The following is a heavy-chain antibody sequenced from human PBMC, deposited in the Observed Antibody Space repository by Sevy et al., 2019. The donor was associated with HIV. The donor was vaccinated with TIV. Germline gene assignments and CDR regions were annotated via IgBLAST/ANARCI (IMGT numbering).Heavy chain of an antibody. V-gene: IGHV3-7*01. Sequence: GGSLRLSCAASGFIFNNYWMTWVRQAPGKGLEWVATIKPDGSEKYYVDSVKCGFTSSRDNAKNSLYLQMRSLRVEDTAMYYCASDYSWGQGTLVTVSS. D-gene: IGHD3-10*01. CDR2: IKPDGSEK. CDR3: ASDYS. CDR1: GFIFNNYW. J-gene: IGHJ5*02.